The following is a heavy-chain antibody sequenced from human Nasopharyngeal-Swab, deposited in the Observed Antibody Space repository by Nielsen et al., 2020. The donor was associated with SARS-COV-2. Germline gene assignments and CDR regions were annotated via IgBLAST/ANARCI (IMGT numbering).Heavy chain of an antibody. J-gene: IGHJ4*02. CDR2: INNVGDA. D-gene: IGHD2-8*01. CDR3: AAFNGFDC. V-gene: IGHV3-53*01. CDR1: GFTLSSNH. Sequence: GESLKISCAASGFTLSSNHMSWVRQAPGKGLDWVSVINNVGDAYYADSVRGRFTISRDTSKNTLYLQMNSLRAEDTAEYYCAAFNGFDCWGQGTLVTVSS.